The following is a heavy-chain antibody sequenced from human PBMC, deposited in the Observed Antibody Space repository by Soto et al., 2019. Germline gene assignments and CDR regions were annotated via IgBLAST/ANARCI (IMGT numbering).Heavy chain of an antibody. CDR1: GFTFSSYE. V-gene: IGHV3-48*03. CDR2: ISSSGSTI. Sequence: GGSLRLSCAASGFTFSSYEMNWVRQAPGKGLEWVSYISSSGSTIYYADSGKGRFTISRDNAKNSLYLQMNSLRAEDTAVYSCARLVVVTAIDYWGQGTLVTVSS. D-gene: IGHD2-21*02. J-gene: IGHJ4*02. CDR3: ARLVVVTAIDY.